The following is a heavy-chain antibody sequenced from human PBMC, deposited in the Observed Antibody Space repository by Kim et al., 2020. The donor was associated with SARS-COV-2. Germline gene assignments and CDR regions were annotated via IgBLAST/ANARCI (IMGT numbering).Heavy chain of an antibody. D-gene: IGHD1-26*01. CDR1: GFTFDDYA. J-gene: IGHJ3*02. Sequence: GGSLRLSCAASGFTFDDYAMHWVRQAPGKGLEWVSGISWNSGSIGYADSVKGRFTISRDNAKNSLYLQMNSLRAEDTALYYCAKDIISGSYYGDGAFDIWGQGTMVTVSS. V-gene: IGHV3-9*01. CDR2: ISWNSGSI. CDR3: AKDIISGSYYGDGAFDI.